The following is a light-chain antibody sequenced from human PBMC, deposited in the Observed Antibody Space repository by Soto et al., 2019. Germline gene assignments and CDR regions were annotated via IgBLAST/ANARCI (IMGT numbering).Light chain of an antibody. CDR3: QHFDAYPFT. CDR1: QGISSA. V-gene: IGKV1-13*02. CDR2: DAS. Sequence: AIQLTQSPSSLSASVGDSVTITCRASQGISSALAWYQQTQWRAPKLLIYDASTLASGVPSRFSGNRSGTDFTLTFSSLQPEDFATYYCQHFDAYPFTFGPGTKVDI. J-gene: IGKJ3*01.